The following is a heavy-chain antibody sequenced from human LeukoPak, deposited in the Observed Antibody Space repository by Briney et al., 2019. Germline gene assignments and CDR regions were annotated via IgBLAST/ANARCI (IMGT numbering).Heavy chain of an antibody. CDR2: ISGSGGST. Sequence: GGSLRLSCAASGFTFSSYAMSWVRQAPGKGLGWVSAISGSGGSTYYADSVKGRFTISRDNSKNTLYLQMNSLRAEDTAVYYCARSRGGPDILTGYGDYWGQGTLVTVSS. J-gene: IGHJ4*02. CDR1: GFTFSSYA. D-gene: IGHD3-9*01. CDR3: ARSRGGPDILTGYGDY. V-gene: IGHV3-23*01.